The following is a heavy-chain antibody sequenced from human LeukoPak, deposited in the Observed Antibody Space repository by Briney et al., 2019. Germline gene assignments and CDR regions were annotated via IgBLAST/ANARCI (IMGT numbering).Heavy chain of an antibody. D-gene: IGHD2-2*01. Sequence: GGSLRLSCAASGFTFSSYDMHWVRQATGKGLEWVSAIGTAGDTYYPGSVKGQFTISRENAKNSLYLQMNSLRAGDTAVYYCARASSIGYCSSTSCRDGMDVWGQGTTVTVSS. CDR1: GFTFSSYD. J-gene: IGHJ6*02. CDR3: ARASSIGYCSSTSCRDGMDV. CDR2: IGTAGDT. V-gene: IGHV3-13*01.